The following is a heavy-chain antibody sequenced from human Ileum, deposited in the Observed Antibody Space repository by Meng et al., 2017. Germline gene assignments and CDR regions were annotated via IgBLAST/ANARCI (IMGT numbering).Heavy chain of an antibody. V-gene: IGHV2-5*02. CDR1: GFALSTTGVG. CDR2: IYWEDDK. D-gene: IGHD1-1*01. J-gene: IGHJ5*02. Sequence: KESVRTLVKPTQTLTLTCTFSGFALSTTGVGVGWIRQPPGKALECLALIYWEDDKRYNPSLRNRVTNTKDTSKNQVVLTMTNMDPVDTATYYRAHRLAYRNDYNVGWFDPWGQGTLVTVSS. CDR3: AHRLAYRNDYNVGWFDP.